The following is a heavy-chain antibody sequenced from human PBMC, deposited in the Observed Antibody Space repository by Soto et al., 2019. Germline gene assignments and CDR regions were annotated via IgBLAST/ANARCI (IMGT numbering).Heavy chain of an antibody. CDR1: GFTFSTYS. J-gene: IGHJ4*02. D-gene: IGHD6-6*01. V-gene: IGHV3-21*01. CDR2: ISTTSTYI. CDR3: AVEYRRSSPTALDY. Sequence: EVQLVESGGGLVKPGGSLRLSCAASGFTFSTYSMNWVRQAPGKGLEWVSSISTTSTYIYYADSVKGRFTISRDNAKNSLYLQMNSLRAEDAAVYYCAVEYRRSSPTALDYWGQGTLVTVSS.